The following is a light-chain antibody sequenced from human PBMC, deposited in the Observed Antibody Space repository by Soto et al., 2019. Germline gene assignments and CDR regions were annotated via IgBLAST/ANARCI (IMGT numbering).Light chain of an antibody. J-gene: IGKJ5*01. CDR1: QSLVYSDGNTF. CDR3: MQGPHWPIT. CDR2: KVS. V-gene: IGKV2-30*01. Sequence: DVVMTQSPLSLPVTLGQPASISCRSSQSLVYSDGNTFLHWFQQRPGQSPRRLIYKVSNRDSGVPARFSGSGSGTDFALKISRVEAEDVGVYYRMQGPHWPITFGQGTRLEIK.